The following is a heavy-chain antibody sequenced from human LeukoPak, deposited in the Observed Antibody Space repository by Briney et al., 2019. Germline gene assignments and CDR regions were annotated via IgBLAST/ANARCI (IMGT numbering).Heavy chain of an antibody. D-gene: IGHD3-10*01. Sequence: SETLSLTCAVSGYAISSGYYWGWIRQPPGKGLEWIGSIFHSGSTYYNPSLKSRVNMSVDTSKNQISLKLSSVTAADTAVYYCARASGSYGSGSYYYYGMDVWGKGTTVTVSS. J-gene: IGHJ6*04. CDR2: IFHSGST. CDR3: ARASGSYGSGSYYYYGMDV. CDR1: GYAISSGYY. V-gene: IGHV4-38-2*01.